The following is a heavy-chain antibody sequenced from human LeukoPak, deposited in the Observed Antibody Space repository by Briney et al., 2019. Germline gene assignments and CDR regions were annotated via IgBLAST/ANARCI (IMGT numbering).Heavy chain of an antibody. CDR2: ISSSSSYI. D-gene: IGHD3-22*01. CDR1: GFTFSSYS. J-gene: IGHJ4*02. V-gene: IGHV3-21*01. Sequence: PGGSLRLSCAASGFTFSSYSMNWVRQAPGKGLEWVSSISSSSSYIYYADSAKGRFTISRDNAKNSLYLQMNSLRAEDTAVYYCARAGTGLGYYSYWGQGTLVTVSS. CDR3: ARAGTGLGYYSY.